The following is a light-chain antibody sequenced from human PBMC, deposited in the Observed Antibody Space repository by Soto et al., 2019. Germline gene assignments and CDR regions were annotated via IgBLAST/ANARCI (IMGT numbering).Light chain of an antibody. Sequence: EIVLTQSPATLSLSPGERATLSCRASQRVSNYLAWYQQKPDQAPRLLIHDASNRATGIPARFSGSGSGTDVTLTISSLEPEDFGVYYCQQRSNWPQITFGGGTKVEIK. CDR3: QQRSNWPQIT. CDR2: DAS. J-gene: IGKJ4*01. CDR1: QRVSNY. V-gene: IGKV3-11*01.